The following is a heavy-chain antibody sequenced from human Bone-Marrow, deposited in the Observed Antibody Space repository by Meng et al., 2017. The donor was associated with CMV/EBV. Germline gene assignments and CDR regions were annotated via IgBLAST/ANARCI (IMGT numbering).Heavy chain of an antibody. V-gene: IGHV1-69*10. CDR1: GCTFSSYA. D-gene: IGHD3-3*01. J-gene: IGHJ6*02. CDR2: IIPILGIA. Sequence: SVKVSCKASGCTFSSYAIRWVRQAPGQGLEWMGGIIPILGIANYAQKFQGRVTITADKSTSTAYMELSSLGSEDTAVYYCARARQDFWCSPVYNPYGIDVWGQGTTVTVSS. CDR3: ARARQDFWCSPVYNPYGIDV.